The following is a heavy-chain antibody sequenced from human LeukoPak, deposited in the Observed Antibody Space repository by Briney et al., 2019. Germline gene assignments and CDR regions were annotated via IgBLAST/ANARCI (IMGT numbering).Heavy chain of an antibody. Sequence: GGSLRLSCAAAGFTFSSYWMNWVRQAPGKGLVWVSRIASDGSSTTYADSVKGRFSISRDNAKNTLYLQMNSLRVEDTAVYYCARGRPHGNDYWGQGTLVTVSS. CDR2: IASDGSST. CDR3: ARGRPHGNDY. V-gene: IGHV3-74*01. D-gene: IGHD4-23*01. CDR1: GFTFSSYW. J-gene: IGHJ4*02.